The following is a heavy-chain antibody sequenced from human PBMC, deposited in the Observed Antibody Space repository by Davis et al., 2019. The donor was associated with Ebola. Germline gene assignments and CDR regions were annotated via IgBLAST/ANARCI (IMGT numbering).Heavy chain of an antibody. CDR2: IYTSGST. D-gene: IGHD3-10*01. V-gene: IGHV4-4*07. CDR3: ARVTFSGSLIAPSFDY. CDR1: GGSISSYY. J-gene: IGHJ4*02. Sequence: PSETLSLTCTVSGGSISSYYWSWIRQPAGKGLEWIGRIYTSGSTNYNPSLKSRVTMSVDTSKNQFSLKLSSVTAADTAMYYCARVTFSGSLIAPSFDYWGQGTLVTVSS.